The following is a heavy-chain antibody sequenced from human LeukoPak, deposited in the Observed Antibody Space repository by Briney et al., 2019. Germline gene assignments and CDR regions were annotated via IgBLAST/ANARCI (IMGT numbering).Heavy chain of an antibody. CDR1: GFTFSSYG. J-gene: IGHJ4*02. V-gene: IGHV3-33*01. Sequence: GRSLRLSCAASGFTFSSYGMHWVRQAPGKGLEWVAVIWYDGSNKYYADSVKGRFTISRDNSKNTLYLQMNSLRAEDTAVYYCARAYSSSWYGGGYYFGYWGQGTLVTVSS. CDR2: IWYDGSNK. D-gene: IGHD6-13*01. CDR3: ARAYSSSWYGGGYYFGY.